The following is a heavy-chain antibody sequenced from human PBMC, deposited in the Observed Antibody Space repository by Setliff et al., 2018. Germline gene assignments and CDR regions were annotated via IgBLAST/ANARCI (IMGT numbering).Heavy chain of an antibody. V-gene: IGHV4-59*01. CDR3: ARQVYGIFDY. D-gene: IGHD4-17*01. CDR2: IYYSGST. Sequence: TSETLSLTCTVSGGSISSYYWSWIRQPPGKGLEWIGYIYYSGSTNYNPSLKSRVTISVDTSKNQFSLKLSSVTAADTAVYYCARQVYGIFDYWGQGTLVTVSS. J-gene: IGHJ4*02. CDR1: GGSISSYY.